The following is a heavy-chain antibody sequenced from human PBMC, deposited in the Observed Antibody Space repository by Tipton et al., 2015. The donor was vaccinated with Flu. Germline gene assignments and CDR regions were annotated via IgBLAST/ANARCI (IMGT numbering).Heavy chain of an antibody. CDR2: IYHSGST. D-gene: IGHD3-3*01. J-gene: IGHJ5*02. CDR3: ARNDFWSGSAGIYNWFDP. Sequence: TLSLTCAVSGGSISSSNWWSWVRQPPGKGLEWIGEIYHSGSTNYNPSLKSRVTISVDKSKNQFSLKLSSVTAADTAVYYCARNDFWSGSAGIYNWFDPWGQGTLVTVSS. V-gene: IGHV4-4*02. CDR1: GGSISSSNW.